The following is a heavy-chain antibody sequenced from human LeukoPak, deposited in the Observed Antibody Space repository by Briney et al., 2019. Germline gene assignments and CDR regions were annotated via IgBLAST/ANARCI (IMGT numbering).Heavy chain of an antibody. Sequence: ASVKVSCKASGYTFTGYYMHWVRQAPGQGLEWMGGIIPIFGTTNYAQKFQGRVTITTDESTSTAYMELSSLRSEDTAVYYCARLASSSWYYYYMDVWGKGTTVTVSS. V-gene: IGHV1-69*05. D-gene: IGHD6-13*01. J-gene: IGHJ6*03. CDR3: ARLASSSWYYYYMDV. CDR1: GYTFTGYY. CDR2: IIPIFGTT.